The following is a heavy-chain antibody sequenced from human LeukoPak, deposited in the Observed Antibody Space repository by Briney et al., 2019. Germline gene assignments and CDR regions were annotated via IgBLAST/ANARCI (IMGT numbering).Heavy chain of an antibody. Sequence: GGSLRLSCAASGFTFSTYTMAWVRQAPGGGLEWVSGISDNGGRTYYADSVKGRSAISRDDSKGTLYLQMNSLRGEDTAVYYCAKDFGRNLGGPGYWGRGTLVIVSS. CDR2: ISDNGGRT. CDR3: AKDFGRNLGGPGY. V-gene: IGHV3-23*01. CDR1: GFTFSTYT. D-gene: IGHD1-14*01. J-gene: IGHJ4*02.